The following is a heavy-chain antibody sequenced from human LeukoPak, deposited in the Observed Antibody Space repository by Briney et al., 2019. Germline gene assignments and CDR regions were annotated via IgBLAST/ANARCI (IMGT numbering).Heavy chain of an antibody. CDR2: IYTSGST. V-gene: IGHV4-4*07. J-gene: IGHJ3*02. CDR3: ARVASYYYDSSGYYEPGAFDI. Sequence: SETLSLTCTVSGGSISSYYWSWIRQPAGKGLEWIGRIYTSGSTNYNPSLKSRVTMSVDTSKNQFSLKLSSVTAADTAVYYCARVASYYYDSSGYYEPGAFDIWGQGTMVTVSS. CDR1: GGSISSYY. D-gene: IGHD3-22*01.